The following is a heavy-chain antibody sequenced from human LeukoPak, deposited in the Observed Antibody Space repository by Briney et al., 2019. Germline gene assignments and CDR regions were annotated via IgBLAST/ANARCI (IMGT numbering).Heavy chain of an antibody. Sequence: GGSLRLSCVASGFIFSDYGIQWVRQAPGKGLEWVAFIAYDGNNTYYGDSVRGRFTISRDNSKKMVYLEMNSLRVEDTAVYYCAKTRMLRRVGYLDVWGKGTAVIVSS. CDR1: GFIFSDYG. CDR3: AKTRMLRRVGYLDV. D-gene: IGHD3-16*01. CDR2: IAYDGNNT. J-gene: IGHJ6*04. V-gene: IGHV3-30*02.